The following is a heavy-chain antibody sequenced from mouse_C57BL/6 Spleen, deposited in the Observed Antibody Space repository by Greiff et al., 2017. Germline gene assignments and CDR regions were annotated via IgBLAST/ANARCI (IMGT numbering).Heavy chain of an antibody. CDR2: IDPSDSYT. Sequence: VQLQQPGAELVRPGTSVKLSCKASGYTFTSYWMHWVKQRPGQGLEWIGVIDPSDSYTNYNQKFKGKATLTVDTSSITAYMQLSSLTSEDSAVYYCAKIGGYVLFDYWGQGTTLTVSS. CDR3: AKIGGYVLFDY. D-gene: IGHD2-2*01. J-gene: IGHJ2*01. V-gene: IGHV1-59*01. CDR1: GYTFTSYW.